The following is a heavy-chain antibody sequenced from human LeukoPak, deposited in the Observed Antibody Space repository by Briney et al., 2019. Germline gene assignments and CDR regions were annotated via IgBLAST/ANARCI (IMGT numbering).Heavy chain of an antibody. Sequence: SETLSLTCAVYGGSFSGYYWSWIRQPPGKGLEWIGEINHSGSTNYNPSLKSRVTISVDTSKNQFSLKLSSVTAADTAVYYCARAYDYDSSGYYYSLNYYYYMDVWGKGTTVTVSS. CDR1: GGSFSGYY. V-gene: IGHV4-34*01. D-gene: IGHD3-22*01. CDR3: ARAYDYDSSGYYYSLNYYYYMDV. CDR2: INHSGST. J-gene: IGHJ6*03.